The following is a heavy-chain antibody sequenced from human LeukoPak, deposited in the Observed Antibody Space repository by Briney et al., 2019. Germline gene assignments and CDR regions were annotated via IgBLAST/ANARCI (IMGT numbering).Heavy chain of an antibody. J-gene: IGHJ4*02. Sequence: PGGSLRLSCAASGFSVNSNYLSWVRQAPGKGLEWVSGFYSDGNTYYSDSVQGRFTMSRDISKNTLYLQMNSVRADDTAVYYCARYDSPSGPGGLDYWGQGTLVTVSS. CDR2: FYSDGNT. CDR3: ARYDSPSGPGGLDY. CDR1: GFSVNSNY. V-gene: IGHV3-53*01. D-gene: IGHD3-16*01.